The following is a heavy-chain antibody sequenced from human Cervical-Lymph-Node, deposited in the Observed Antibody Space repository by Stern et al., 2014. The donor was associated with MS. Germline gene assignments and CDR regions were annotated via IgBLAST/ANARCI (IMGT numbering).Heavy chain of an antibody. D-gene: IGHD3-22*01. J-gene: IGHJ4*02. CDR1: GYIFSDYA. Sequence: MQLVESGSELKKPGASVKVSCKASGYIFSDYAISWVRQAPGQGLELLGWIHTNTGNPTYVEGFTGRSVFSLDTSVSTAYLQIVNLKAEDTAVYYCARVASGTNYYDTWGQGTQVTVSS. V-gene: IGHV7-4-1*01. CDR3: ARVASGTNYYDT. CDR2: IHTNTGNP.